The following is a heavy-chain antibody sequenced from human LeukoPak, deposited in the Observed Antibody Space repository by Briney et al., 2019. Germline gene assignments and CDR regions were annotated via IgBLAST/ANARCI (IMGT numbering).Heavy chain of an antibody. D-gene: IGHD1-26*01. CDR2: IIPIFGTA. Sequence: SVKVSCEASGGTFSSYAISWVRQAPGQGLEWMGGIIPIFGTANCAQKFQGRVTITTDESTSTAYMELSSLRSGDTAVYYCARDEARAAFDIWGQGTMVTVSS. J-gene: IGHJ3*02. V-gene: IGHV1-69*05. CDR3: ARDEARAAFDI. CDR1: GGTFSSYA.